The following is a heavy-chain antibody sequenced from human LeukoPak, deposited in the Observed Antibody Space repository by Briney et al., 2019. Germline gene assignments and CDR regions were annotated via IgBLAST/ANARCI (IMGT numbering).Heavy chain of an antibody. D-gene: IGHD5-18*01. CDR2: IYYSGST. J-gene: IGHJ4*02. V-gene: IGHV4-59*01. Sequence: PSETLSLTCTVSGGSISSYYWSWIRQPPGKGLEWIGYIYYSGSTNYNPSLKSRVTISVDTSKNQFSLKLSSVTAADTAVYYCARDRGYSYFDYWGQGTLVTVSS. CDR1: GGSISSYY. CDR3: ARDRGYSYFDY.